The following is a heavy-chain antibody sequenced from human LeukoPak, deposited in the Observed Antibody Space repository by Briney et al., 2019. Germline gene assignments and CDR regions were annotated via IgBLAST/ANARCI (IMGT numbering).Heavy chain of an antibody. D-gene: IGHD1-14*01. CDR3: ARGVEPLAANTLAY. CDR1: GFTFDDYG. CDR2: INWNGGST. V-gene: IGHV3-20*04. Sequence: GGSLRLSCAASGFTFDDYGMSWVRQAPGKGLEWVSGINWNGGSTGYADSVKGRFTISRDNSKNTLYLEMNSLSPDDTAVYYCARGVEPLAANTLAYWGQGTLVTVSS. J-gene: IGHJ4*02.